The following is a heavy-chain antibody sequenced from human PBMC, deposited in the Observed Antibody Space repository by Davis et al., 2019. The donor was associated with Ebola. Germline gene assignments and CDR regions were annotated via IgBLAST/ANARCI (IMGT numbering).Heavy chain of an antibody. CDR3: AKDRALTAEYFQH. J-gene: IGHJ1*01. CDR1: GFTFDDYA. V-gene: IGHV3-9*01. Sequence: SLKISCAASGFTFDDYAMHWVRQAPGKGLEWVSGISWNSGSIGYADSVKGRFTISRDNAKNSLYLQMNSLRAEDTALYYCAKDRALTAEYFQHWGQGTLVTVSS. CDR2: ISWNSGSI.